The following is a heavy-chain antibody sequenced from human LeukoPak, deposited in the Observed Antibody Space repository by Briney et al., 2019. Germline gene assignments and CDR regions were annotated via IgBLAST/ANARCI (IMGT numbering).Heavy chain of an antibody. D-gene: IGHD3-3*01. CDR1: GGSISSGSYY. Sequence: SETLSLTCTVSGGSISSGSYYWSWIRQPAGKGLEWIGRIYTSGSTNYNPSLKSRVTISVDTSKNQFSLKLSSVTAADTAVYYCARTPYDFWSGYLLYYVDVWGKGTTVTVS. J-gene: IGHJ6*03. CDR2: IYTSGST. CDR3: ARTPYDFWSGYLLYYVDV. V-gene: IGHV4-61*02.